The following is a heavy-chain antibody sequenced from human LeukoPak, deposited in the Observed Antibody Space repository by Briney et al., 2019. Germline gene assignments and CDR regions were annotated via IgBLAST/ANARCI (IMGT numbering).Heavy chain of an antibody. Sequence: GASVKVSCKASGYTFTSYGISWVRQAPGQGLEWMGWISAYNGNTNYAQKLQGRVTMTTDTSTSTAYMELRSLRFDDTAVYYCASWWGSRDRVEAFDIWGQGTMVTVSS. CDR3: ASWWGSRDRVEAFDI. CDR2: ISAYNGNT. V-gene: IGHV1-18*01. D-gene: IGHD6-13*01. J-gene: IGHJ3*02. CDR1: GYTFTSYG.